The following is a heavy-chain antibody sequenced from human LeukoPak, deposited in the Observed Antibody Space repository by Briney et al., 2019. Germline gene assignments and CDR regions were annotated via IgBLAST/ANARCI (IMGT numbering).Heavy chain of an antibody. Sequence: SETLSLTCGVSGGSVSSSNWWSWVRQPPGKGLEWIAEIHHTGTINYNPSLKSRVTISVDKAKNQFSLNVAAVTAADTAVYFCAYSSGWWKLDYWGHGTSVTVSS. CDR2: IHHTGTI. J-gene: IGHJ4*01. CDR3: AYSSGWWKLDY. D-gene: IGHD6-19*01. CDR1: GGSVSSSNW. V-gene: IGHV4-4*02.